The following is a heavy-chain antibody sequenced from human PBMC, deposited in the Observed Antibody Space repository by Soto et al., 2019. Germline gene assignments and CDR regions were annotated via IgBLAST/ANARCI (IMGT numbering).Heavy chain of an antibody. CDR1: GGTFSRYT. J-gene: IGHJ4*02. CDR3: ARDGTLCDSSAYYYLY. Sequence: SVKVSCKASGGTFSRYTITWVRQAPGQGLEWMGGITPMFGTPNYAQKFQGGVTITADESTSTAYMELSSLRSEDTAMYYCARDGTLCDSSAYYYLYWGQGTLVTVSS. D-gene: IGHD3-22*01. V-gene: IGHV1-69*13. CDR2: ITPMFGTP.